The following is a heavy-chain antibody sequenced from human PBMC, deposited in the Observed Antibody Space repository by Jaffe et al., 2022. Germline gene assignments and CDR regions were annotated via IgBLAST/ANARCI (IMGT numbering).Heavy chain of an antibody. CDR3: TTDWDYYGSGSPS. CDR2: IKSKTDGGTT. Sequence: EVQLVESGGGLVKPGGSLRLSCAASGFTFSNAWMSWVRQAPGKGLEWVGRIKSKTDGGTTDYAAPVKGRFTISRDDSKNTLYLQMNSLKTEDTAVYYCTTDWDYYGSGSPSWGQGTLVTVSS. D-gene: IGHD3-10*01. CDR1: GFTFSNAW. V-gene: IGHV3-15*01. J-gene: IGHJ5*02.